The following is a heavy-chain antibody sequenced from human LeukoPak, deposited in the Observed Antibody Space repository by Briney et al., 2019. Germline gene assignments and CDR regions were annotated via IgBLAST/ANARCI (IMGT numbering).Heavy chain of an antibody. J-gene: IGHJ4*02. Sequence: PGGSLRLSCAASGFTFDGYSMHWVRQAPGEGLGGVSLISGDGGSTYYADSVKGRFTISRDNSKNSLYLQMNSLRTEDTALYYCAKTSTNYYDSSEFGYWGQGTLVTVSS. CDR3: AKTSTNYYDSSEFGY. CDR1: GFTFDGYS. D-gene: IGHD3-22*01. CDR2: ISGDGGST. V-gene: IGHV3-43*02.